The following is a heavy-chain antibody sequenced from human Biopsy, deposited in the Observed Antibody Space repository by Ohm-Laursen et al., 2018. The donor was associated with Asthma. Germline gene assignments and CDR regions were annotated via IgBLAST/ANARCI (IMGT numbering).Heavy chain of an antibody. CDR2: ISYDGNHK. D-gene: IGHD5-12*01. CDR1: GFMFSSFG. J-gene: IGHJ4*02. V-gene: IGHV3-30*18. Sequence: SLRLSCAASGFMFSSFGMHWVRQAPGKGLEWVAVISYDGNHKFYEASVKGRFTISRDNSKNTLYLQKNSLRTEDTAVYYCAKRRGYSGHDNDYWGQGTLVIVSS. CDR3: AKRRGYSGHDNDY.